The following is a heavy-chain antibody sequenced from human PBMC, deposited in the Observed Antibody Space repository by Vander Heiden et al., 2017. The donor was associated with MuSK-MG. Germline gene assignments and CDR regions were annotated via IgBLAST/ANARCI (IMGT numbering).Heavy chain of an antibody. Sequence: QVQLVESGGGVVQPGGSLRLSCAASGFTFSSYVMHGVRQAAGKGLEWVAVILYDGSEKYYAASVKGRFTISRDNSRNTLYLQMNSLRAEDTAVYYCARELGRTYGFDIWGQGTMVTVSS. CDR3: ARELGRTYGFDI. CDR1: GFTFSSYV. J-gene: IGHJ3*02. D-gene: IGHD2-8*01. CDR2: ILYDGSEK. V-gene: IGHV3-33*01.